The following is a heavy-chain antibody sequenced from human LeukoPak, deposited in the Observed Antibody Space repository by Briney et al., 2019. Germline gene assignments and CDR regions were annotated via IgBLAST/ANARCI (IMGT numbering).Heavy chain of an antibody. Sequence: GESLKISCKGSGYSFTSYWIGWVRQMPGKGLGWMGIIYPGDSDTGYSPSFQGQVTISADKSISTAYLQWSSLKASDTAMYYCATSSGYSSSWFDYWGQGTLVTVSS. CDR3: ATSSGYSSSWFDY. V-gene: IGHV5-51*01. CDR1: GYSFTSYW. J-gene: IGHJ4*02. CDR2: IYPGDSDT. D-gene: IGHD6-13*01.